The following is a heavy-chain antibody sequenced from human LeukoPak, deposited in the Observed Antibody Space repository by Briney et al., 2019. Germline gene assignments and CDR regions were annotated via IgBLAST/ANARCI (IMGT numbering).Heavy chain of an antibody. J-gene: IGHJ4*02. CDR3: AASGLGYYFDY. Sequence: SGGSLRLSCAASGFSFSSYWMNWVRQAPGKGLEWVANIKRDGNEKFYVDSVKGRFTISRDNAKNSLYLQMNSLRAEDTAVYYCAASGLGYYFDYWGQGTLVTVSS. CDR2: IKRDGNEK. CDR1: GFSFSSYW. D-gene: IGHD6-13*01. V-gene: IGHV3-7*01.